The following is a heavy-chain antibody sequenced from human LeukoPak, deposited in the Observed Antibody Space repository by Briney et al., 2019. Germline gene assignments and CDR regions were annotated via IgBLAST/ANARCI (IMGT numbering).Heavy chain of an antibody. V-gene: IGHV3-21*06. D-gene: IGHD6-19*01. CDR2: TTSSSSYI. Sequence: GGSLRLSCAASGFSSSNYAMHWVRQAPGKGLEWVSSTTSSSSYIYYADSVKGRFTISRDNAKNSLYLQMNSLTAEDTAVYYCARGSQYSSGWCVDYWGQGTLVTVSS. CDR3: ARGSQYSSGWCVDY. J-gene: IGHJ4*02. CDR1: GFSSSNYA.